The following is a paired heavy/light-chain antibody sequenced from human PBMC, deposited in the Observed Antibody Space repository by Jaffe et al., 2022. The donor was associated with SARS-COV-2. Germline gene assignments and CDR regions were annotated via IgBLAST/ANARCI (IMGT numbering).Heavy chain of an antibody. Sequence: HITLSESGPMLVKPTQTLTLTCTFSGFSLNATGEAVAWVRQPPGKALEWISLINWDDDKRHSPSLMPRLAITKDTSKNQVVLRMTNMDPVDTATYFCAHASTWYRYYYYYYLDVWGPGTTVTVSS. V-gene: IGHV2-5*02. CDR3: AHASTWYRYYYYYYLDV. CDR2: INWDDDK. D-gene: IGHD3-16*02. CDR1: GFSLNATGEA. J-gene: IGHJ6*03.
Light chain of an antibody. Sequence: DIQMTQSPSTLSASVGDRVTITCRASQSVSTWLAWYQQKPGQAPKPLIYRASSLQTGVPSRFSGRGSGTEFTLTISSLHPDDFALYYCQQFNTYPWTFGQGTKVEI. J-gene: IGKJ1*01. CDR2: RAS. V-gene: IGKV1-5*03. CDR1: QSVSTW. CDR3: QQFNTYPWT.